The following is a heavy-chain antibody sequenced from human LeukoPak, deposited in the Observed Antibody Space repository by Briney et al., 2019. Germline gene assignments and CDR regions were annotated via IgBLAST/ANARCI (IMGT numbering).Heavy chain of an antibody. CDR1: GFIFSNYA. J-gene: IGHJ5*02. CDR3: AKSAKLRFLGAFDP. Sequence: GGSLRLSCAASGFIFSNYAMSWVRQAPGKGLEWVSAISGSGGSTYYADSVKGRFTISRDNSKNTLYLQMNSLRAEDTAVYYCAKSAKLRFLGAFDPWGQGTLVTVSS. V-gene: IGHV3-23*01. CDR2: ISGSGGST. D-gene: IGHD3-3*01.